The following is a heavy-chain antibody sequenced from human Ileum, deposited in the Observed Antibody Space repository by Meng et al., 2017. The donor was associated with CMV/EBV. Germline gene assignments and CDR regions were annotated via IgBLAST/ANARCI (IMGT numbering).Heavy chain of an antibody. D-gene: IGHD6-13*01. CDR2: ISGSGGNT. V-gene: IGHV3-23*01. J-gene: IGHJ4*02. CDR3: ARRSGSNWYYFGY. Sequence: YGFSFSGYAMRCVRQAPGKGLEWISTISGSGGNTFYADSMKGRFTISRDNSKNTLYLQMNSLRADDTAVYYCARRSGSNWYYFGYWGQGSLVTVSS. CDR1: GFSFSGYA.